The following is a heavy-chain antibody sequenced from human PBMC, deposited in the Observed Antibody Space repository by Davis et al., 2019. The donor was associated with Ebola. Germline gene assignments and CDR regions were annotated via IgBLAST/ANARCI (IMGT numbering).Heavy chain of an antibody. V-gene: IGHV3-74*01. CDR3: ASRISVGS. D-gene: IGHD2/OR15-2a*01. CDR1: GFTFSSYW. J-gene: IGHJ4*02. Sequence: GESLKISCVASGFTFSSYWMNWVRQAPGKGLVWVSNINSDGSSTSYADSVKCRFTISRDNAKNTLFLQMNSLRAEDTAVYYGASRISVGSWGQGSLVTVSP. CDR2: INSDGSST.